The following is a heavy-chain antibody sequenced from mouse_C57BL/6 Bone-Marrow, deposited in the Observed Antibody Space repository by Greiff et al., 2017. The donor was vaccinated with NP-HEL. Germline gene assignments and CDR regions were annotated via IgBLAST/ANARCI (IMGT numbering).Heavy chain of an antibody. J-gene: IGHJ3*01. D-gene: IGHD1-1*01. CDR3: TTNFVTTVVAEAY. CDR1: GFNIKDDY. Sequence: VTLKVSGAELVRPGASVKLSCTASGFNIKDDYMHWVKQRPEQGLEWIGWIDPENGDTEYASKFQGKATITADTSSNTAYLQLSSLTSEDTAVYYCTTNFVTTVVAEAYWGQGTLVTVSA. CDR2: IDPENGDT. V-gene: IGHV14-4*01.